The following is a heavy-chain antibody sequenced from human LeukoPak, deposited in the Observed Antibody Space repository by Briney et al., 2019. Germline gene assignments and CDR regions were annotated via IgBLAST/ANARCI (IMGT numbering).Heavy chain of an antibody. D-gene: IGHD6-19*01. CDR3: AREGREYGNGWLYDAFDV. V-gene: IGHV3-7*01. CDR2: IKQDASDK. Sequence: GGSLRLSCAASGFTISNYYMTWVRRAPGKGLEWVANIKQDASDKFYVDSVKGRFTISRDNAKNSLYLQMNSLRDEDTAVYYCAREGREYGNGWLYDAFDVWGQGTMVTVSS. CDR1: GFTISNYY. J-gene: IGHJ3*01.